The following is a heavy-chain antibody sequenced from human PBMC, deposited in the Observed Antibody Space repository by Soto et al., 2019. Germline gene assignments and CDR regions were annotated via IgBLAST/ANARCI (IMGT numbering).Heavy chain of an antibody. Sequence: QVQLVESGGGLVKPGGSLRLSCAASGFTFSDYYMSWIRQAPGKGLEWVAYISSSGSTIYYADSVKGRFTISRDNAKNSLYLQMNSLRAEDTAVYYCARDRGLTAMATEGYYYGMDVWGQGTTVTVSS. CDR2: ISSSGSTI. V-gene: IGHV3-11*01. D-gene: IGHD5-18*01. J-gene: IGHJ6*02. CDR1: GFTFSDYY. CDR3: ARDRGLTAMATEGYYYGMDV.